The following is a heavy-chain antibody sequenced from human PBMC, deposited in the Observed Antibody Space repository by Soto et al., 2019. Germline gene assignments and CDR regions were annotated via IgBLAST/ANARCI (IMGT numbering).Heavy chain of an antibody. CDR1: GFVFSDFQ. CDR3: ARDNLAFPGAFDL. V-gene: IGHV3-21*01. CDR2: ITGTSAFT. J-gene: IGHJ4*02. Sequence: LRLSCAASGFVFSDFQFNWVRQAPGGGLEWLSSITGTSAFTEYAESIEGRFTISRDNPNKLLFLHMDNLRPEDTAVYYCARDNLAFPGAFDLWGQGTLVTVSS. D-gene: IGHD3-10*01.